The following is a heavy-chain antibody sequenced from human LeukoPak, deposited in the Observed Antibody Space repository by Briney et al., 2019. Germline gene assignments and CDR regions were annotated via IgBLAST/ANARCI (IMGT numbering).Heavy chain of an antibody. Sequence: GGSLRLSCAASGFSFSSQAMSWVRQAPGEGLEWVSAISGSGATTYYADSAKGRFTISRDHSKNTLVLQLNRLRAEDTATYYCAKEASDGSGHDLDYWGQGTLVIVSS. V-gene: IGHV3-23*01. CDR3: AKEASDGSGHDLDY. CDR2: ISGSGATT. D-gene: IGHD3-22*01. CDR1: GFSFSSQA. J-gene: IGHJ4*02.